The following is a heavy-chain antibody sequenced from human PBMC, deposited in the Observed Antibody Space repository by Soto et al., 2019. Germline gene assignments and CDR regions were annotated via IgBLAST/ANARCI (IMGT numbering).Heavy chain of an antibody. D-gene: IGHD6-13*01. Sequence: SETLSLTCTVSGGSISSYYWSWIRQSPGKGLEWIGYIYYSGYTKHNPSLRSRVTISVDTSKNQFSLKLSSVTAADTAVYYCARHSSSWWFDPWGQGTLVTVPQ. J-gene: IGHJ5*02. CDR3: ARHSSSWWFDP. V-gene: IGHV4-59*08. CDR1: GGSISSYY. CDR2: IYYSGYT.